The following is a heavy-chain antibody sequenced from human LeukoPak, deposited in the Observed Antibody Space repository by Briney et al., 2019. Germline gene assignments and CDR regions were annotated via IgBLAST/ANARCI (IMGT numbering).Heavy chain of an antibody. V-gene: IGHV4-38-2*01. Sequence: PSETLSLTCAVSGYSISSGYYWGWIRQPPGKGLERIGSIYHSGSTYYNASLKSRVTISVDTSKNQFSLKLSSVTAADTAVYYCARHRRSAYWNPVTTAFDYWGQGTLVTVSS. CDR1: GYSISSGYY. D-gene: IGHD1-1*01. CDR2: IYHSGST. CDR3: ARHRRSAYWNPVTTAFDY. J-gene: IGHJ4*02.